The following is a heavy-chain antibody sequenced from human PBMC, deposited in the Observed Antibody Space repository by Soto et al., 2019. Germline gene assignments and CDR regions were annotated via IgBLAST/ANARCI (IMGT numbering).Heavy chain of an antibody. Sequence: GESLKISCKGSGYSFTSYWIGWVRQMPGKGLECMGIIYPGDSDTRYSPSFQGQVTISADKSISTAYLQWSSLKASDTAMYYCSRHRGLLSFRELLSTGGGYYGMDVLGQGTTVTVSS. V-gene: IGHV5-51*01. CDR1: GYSFTSYW. D-gene: IGHD3-10*01. CDR3: SRHRGLLSFRELLSTGGGYYGMDV. CDR2: IYPGDSDT. J-gene: IGHJ6*02.